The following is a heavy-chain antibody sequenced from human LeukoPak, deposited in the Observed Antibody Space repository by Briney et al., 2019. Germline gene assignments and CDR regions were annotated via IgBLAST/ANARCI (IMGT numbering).Heavy chain of an antibody. CDR3: ARHYVDYRDAFDI. J-gene: IGHJ3*02. Sequence: GASLQISCKGSGYSFSSYWIGWGRPLPGKGLEWMGIIYPGDSDTRYSPSLQGQVTISADKSISTAYLQWSSLKASDTAMYYCARHYVDYRDAFDIWGQGTMVTVSS. D-gene: IGHD4-17*01. CDR2: IYPGDSDT. CDR1: GYSFSSYW. V-gene: IGHV5-51*01.